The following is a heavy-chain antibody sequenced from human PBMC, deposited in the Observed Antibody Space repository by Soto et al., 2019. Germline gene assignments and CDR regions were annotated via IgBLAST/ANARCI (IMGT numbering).Heavy chain of an antibody. D-gene: IGHD5-12*01. CDR3: AKVKSFGSGYDYISDY. V-gene: IGHV3-30*18. CDR2: ISDDGNTK. J-gene: IGHJ4*02. Sequence: GGSLRLSCAASGYTFSSYGMHWVRQAPGKGLEWVAVISDDGNTKHYADSVKGRFTISRDNSNNALYLQMNSLRAEDTAMYFCAKVKSFGSGYDYISDYWGQGTLVTVSS. CDR1: GYTFSSYG.